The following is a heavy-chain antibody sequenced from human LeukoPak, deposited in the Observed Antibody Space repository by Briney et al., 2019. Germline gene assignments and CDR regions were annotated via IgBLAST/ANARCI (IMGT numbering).Heavy chain of an antibody. J-gene: IGHJ4*02. Sequence: GSSVKVSCKASGGTFSSYAISWVRQAPGQGLEWMGGIIPIFGTANYAQKFQGRVTITADESTSTAYMELSSLRSEDTAVYYCARVFYYDFWSGYSYFDYWGQGTLVTVSS. CDR3: ARVFYYDFWSGYSYFDY. V-gene: IGHV1-69*01. CDR2: IIPIFGTA. D-gene: IGHD3-3*01. CDR1: GGTFSSYA.